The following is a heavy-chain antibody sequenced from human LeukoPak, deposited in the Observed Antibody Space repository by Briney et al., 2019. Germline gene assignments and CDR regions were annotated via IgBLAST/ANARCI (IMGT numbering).Heavy chain of an antibody. D-gene: IGHD2-21*02. CDR3: AREYGDDNWFDP. CDR1: GGSISSGDYY. CDR2: IYYSGST. Sequence: SETLSLTCTVSGGSISSGDYYWSWIRQPPGKGLEWIGYIYYSGSTYYNPSLKSRVTISVDTSKNQFSLKLSSVTAADTAVYYCAREYGDDNWFDPWGQGTLVTVSS. J-gene: IGHJ5*02. V-gene: IGHV4-30-4*01.